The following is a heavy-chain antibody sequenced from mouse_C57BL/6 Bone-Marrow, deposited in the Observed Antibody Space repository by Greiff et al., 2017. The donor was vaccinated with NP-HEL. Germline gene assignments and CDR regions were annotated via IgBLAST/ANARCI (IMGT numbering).Heavy chain of an antibody. V-gene: IGHV5-6*02. CDR3: ARWASSGSWAY. CDR2: ISSGGSYT. J-gene: IGHJ3*01. Sequence: EVMLVESGGDLVKPGGSLKLSCAASGFTFSSYGMSWVRQTPDKRLEWVATISSGGSYTYYPDSVKGRFTISRDNAKNTLYLQMSSLKSEDTAMYYCARWASSGSWAYWGQGTLVTVSA. CDR1: GFTFSSYG. D-gene: IGHD3-2*02.